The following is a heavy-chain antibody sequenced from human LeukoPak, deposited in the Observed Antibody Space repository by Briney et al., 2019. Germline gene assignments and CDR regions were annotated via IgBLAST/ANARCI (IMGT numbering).Heavy chain of an antibody. CDR2: ISPTGSTT. Sequence: PGGSLRLSCIASGFSFSGHWMHWARQLPGKGLVWVSRISPTGSTTSYADSEKGRFTVSRDNAKNSLYLQMNSLRAEDSALYYCAKEGAARQRGFDYWGQGTLATVSS. V-gene: IGHV3-74*01. CDR1: GFSFSGHW. J-gene: IGHJ4*02. CDR3: AKEGAARQRGFDY. D-gene: IGHD6-25*01.